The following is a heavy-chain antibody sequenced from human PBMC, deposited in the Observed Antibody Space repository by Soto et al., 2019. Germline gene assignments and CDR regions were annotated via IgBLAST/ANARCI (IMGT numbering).Heavy chain of an antibody. V-gene: IGHV3-15*07. D-gene: IGHD3-22*01. CDR3: TSASYSTMIRVRFDY. CDR2: IQSKADGGTT. CDR1: GFTFSKAW. J-gene: IGHJ4*01. Sequence: EVQLVESGGGLVQPGGSLRLSCAASGFTFSKAWINWVRQAPGQGLEWVGRIQSKADGGTTDYAAPVKGRFAISRVDSKNIVYLQMNSLKIEDTAVYYCTSASYSTMIRVRFDYWGHGTLFTASS.